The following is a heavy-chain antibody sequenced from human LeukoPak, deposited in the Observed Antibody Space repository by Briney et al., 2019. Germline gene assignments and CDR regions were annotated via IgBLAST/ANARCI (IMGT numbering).Heavy chain of an antibody. V-gene: IGHV3-33*08. CDR1: GFTFSSYW. Sequence: GALRLSCAASGFTFSSYWMSWVRQAPGKGLEWVAVIWYDGSNKYYADSVKGRFTISRDNSKNTLYLQMNSLRAEDTAVYYCARGKGTLGYWGQGTLVTVSS. CDR3: ARGKGTLGY. CDR2: IWYDGSNK. D-gene: IGHD1-1*01. J-gene: IGHJ4*02.